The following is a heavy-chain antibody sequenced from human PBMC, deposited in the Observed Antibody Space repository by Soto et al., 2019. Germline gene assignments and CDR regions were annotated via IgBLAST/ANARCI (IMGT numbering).Heavy chain of an antibody. V-gene: IGHV1-8*01. CDR2: MNPNSGNT. CDR1: GYSFTSYD. J-gene: IGHJ5*02. D-gene: IGHD3-9*01. CDR3: ARGVYYDIGFDP. Sequence: GASVKVSCEASGYSFTSYDINWVRQATGQGLEWMGWMNPNSGNTGYAQKFQGRVTMTRNTSISTAYMELSSLRSEDTAVYYCARGVYYDIGFDPWGQGTLVTVSS.